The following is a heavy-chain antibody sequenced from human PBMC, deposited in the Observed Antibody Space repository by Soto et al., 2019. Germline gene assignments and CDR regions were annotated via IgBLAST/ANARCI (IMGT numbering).Heavy chain of an antibody. J-gene: IGHJ4*02. CDR2: ISAYNGNT. CDR1: GYTFTSYG. V-gene: IGHV1-18*01. Sequence: ASVKVSCKASGYTFTSYGISWVRQAPGQGLEWMGWISAYNGNTNYAQKHQGRVNMNTDTSTSTAYMELRSLRSDDTAVYYCARESSSSCHDYWGQGTLVTVSS. D-gene: IGHD6-13*01. CDR3: ARESSSSCHDY.